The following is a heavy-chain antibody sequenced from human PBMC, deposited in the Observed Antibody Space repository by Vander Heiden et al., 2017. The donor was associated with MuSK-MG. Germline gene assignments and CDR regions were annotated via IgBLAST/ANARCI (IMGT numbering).Heavy chain of an antibody. V-gene: IGHV1-69*04. CDR2: IIPILGIA. Sequence: QVQLVQSGAEVKKPGSSVKVSCKASGGTFSSYAISWVRQAPGQGLEWMGRIIPILGIANYAQKFQGRVTITADKSTSTAYMELSSLRSEDTAVYYCARDGSVYGDYVDYYYGMDVWCQGTTVTVSS. CDR1: GGTFSSYA. CDR3: ARDGSVYGDYVDYYYGMDV. J-gene: IGHJ6*02. D-gene: IGHD4-17*01.